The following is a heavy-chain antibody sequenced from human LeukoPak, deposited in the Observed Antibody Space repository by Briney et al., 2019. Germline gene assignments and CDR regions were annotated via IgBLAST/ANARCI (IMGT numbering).Heavy chain of an antibody. CDR2: IGTAGDT. CDR1: GFTFSSYD. J-gene: IGHJ6*02. CDR3: ARVSSSNYGMDV. Sequence: GRSLRLSCAASGFTFSSYDMHWVRQATGKGLEWVSAIGTAGDTYYPGSVKGRFTISRENAKNSLYLQMNSLRAGDTAVYYCARVSSSNYGMDVWGQGTTVTVSS. V-gene: IGHV3-13*01.